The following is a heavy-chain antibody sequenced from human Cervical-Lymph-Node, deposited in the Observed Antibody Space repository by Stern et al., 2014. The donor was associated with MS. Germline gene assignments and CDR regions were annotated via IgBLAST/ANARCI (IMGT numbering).Heavy chain of an antibody. CDR1: GFSLSTSGVG. Sequence: QVTLKESGPTLMKPTQTLTLTCTFSGFSLSTSGVGVGWVRQPPGKALEWLALVYWGGDERYSPSLKRRLPITTDTSQNQAVLTITNVDPMDTATYFCTSADRSTWYTHFDYWGQGAQVTVSS. J-gene: IGHJ4*02. D-gene: IGHD6-13*01. V-gene: IGHV2-5*02. CDR2: VYWGGDE. CDR3: TSADRSTWYTHFDY.